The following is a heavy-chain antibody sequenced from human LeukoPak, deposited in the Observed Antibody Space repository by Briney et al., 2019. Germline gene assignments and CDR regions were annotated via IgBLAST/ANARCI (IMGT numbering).Heavy chain of an antibody. CDR1: GITLSNYG. J-gene: IGHJ4*02. Sequence: PGGSLRLSCAVSGITLSNYGMRWVRQAPGKGLEWVAGISGSGGDTYYADSVKGRFTISRDNPKNTLYLQMNSLRAEDTTVYFCAKRGVVIRVILVGFHKEAYYFDSWGQGALVTVSS. V-gene: IGHV3-23*01. D-gene: IGHD3-22*01. CDR3: AKRGVVIRVILVGFHKEAYYFDS. CDR2: ISGSGGDT.